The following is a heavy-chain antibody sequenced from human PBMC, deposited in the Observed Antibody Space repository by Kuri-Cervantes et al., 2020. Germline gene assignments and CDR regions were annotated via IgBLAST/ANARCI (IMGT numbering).Heavy chain of an antibody. CDR2: ISSNGGST. Sequence: GGSLRLSCAASGFTFSSYAMHWVRQAPGKGLEYVSAISSNGGSTYYADSVKGRFTISRDNAKNSLYLQMNSLRAEDTAVYYCARVVSSGWFDPWGQGTLVAVSS. CDR1: GFTFSSYA. J-gene: IGHJ5*02. CDR3: ARVVSSGWFDP. D-gene: IGHD6-6*01. V-gene: IGHV3-64*02.